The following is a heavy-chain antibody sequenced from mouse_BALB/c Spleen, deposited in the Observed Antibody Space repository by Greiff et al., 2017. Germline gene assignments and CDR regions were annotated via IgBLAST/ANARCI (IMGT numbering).Heavy chain of an antibody. D-gene: IGHD1-1*01. V-gene: IGHV1-7*01. Sequence: QVQLKQSGAELAKPGASVKMSCKASGYTFTSYWMHWVKQRPGQGLEWIGYINPSTGYTEYNQKFKDKATLTADKSSSTAYMQLSSLTSEDSAVYYCARAPYGSSYAYFDYWGQGTTLTVSS. CDR3: ARAPYGSSYAYFDY. J-gene: IGHJ2*01. CDR2: INPSTGYT. CDR1: GYTFTSYW.